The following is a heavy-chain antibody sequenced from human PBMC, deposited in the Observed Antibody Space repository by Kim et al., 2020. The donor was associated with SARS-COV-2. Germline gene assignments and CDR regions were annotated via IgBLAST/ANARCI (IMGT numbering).Heavy chain of an antibody. J-gene: IGHJ1*01. CDR2: INAGNGNT. V-gene: IGHV1-3*01. CDR1: GYTFTSYA. Sequence: ASVKVSCKASGYTFTSYAMHWVRQAPGQRLEWMGWINAGNGNTKYSQKFQGRVTITRDTSASTAYMELSSLRSEDTAVYYCARGYQAAAGKPTEYFQHWGQGTLVTVSS. D-gene: IGHD6-13*01. CDR3: ARGYQAAAGKPTEYFQH.